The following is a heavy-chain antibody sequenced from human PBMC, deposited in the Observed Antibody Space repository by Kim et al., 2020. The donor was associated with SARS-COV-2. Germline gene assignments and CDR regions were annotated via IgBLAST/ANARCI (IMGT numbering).Heavy chain of an antibody. V-gene: IGHV4-39*07. Sequence: SETLSLTCTVSGGSISSSSYYWGWIRQPPGKGLEWIGSIYYSGSTYYNPSLKSRVTISVDTSKNQFSLKLSSVTAADTAVYYCARDAPEIWFGENYGMDVWGQGTTVTVSS. D-gene: IGHD3-10*01. CDR2: IYYSGST. CDR1: GGSISSSSYY. CDR3: ARDAPEIWFGENYGMDV. J-gene: IGHJ6*02.